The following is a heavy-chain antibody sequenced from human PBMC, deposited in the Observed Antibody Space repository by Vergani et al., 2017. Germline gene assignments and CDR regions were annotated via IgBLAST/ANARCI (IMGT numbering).Heavy chain of an antibody. Sequence: EVQLLESGGGLVQPGGSLRLSCAASGFTFSSYAMTWVRQAPGKGLEWVSIISDNGGTTYYADSVKGRFTISRDNSKDTLYLQMNSLRAEDTAVYFCARVMYRDEASTGYRLEGMDIWGQGTTVTISS. CDR2: ISDNGGTT. CDR3: ARVMYRDEASTGYRLEGMDI. CDR1: GFTFSSYA. J-gene: IGHJ6*02. V-gene: IGHV3-23*01. D-gene: IGHD3-9*01.